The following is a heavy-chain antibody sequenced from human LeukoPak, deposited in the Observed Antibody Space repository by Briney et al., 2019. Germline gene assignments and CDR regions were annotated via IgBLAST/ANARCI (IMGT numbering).Heavy chain of an antibody. Sequence: PSETLSLTCTVSGGSISSSSYYWGWIRQPPGKGLEWIGSIYYSGSTYYNPSLKSRVTISVDTSKNQFSLKLSSVTAADTAVYYCARDFTGKPTLYYYGSGRHWFDPWGQGTLVTVSS. J-gene: IGHJ5*02. CDR2: IYYSGST. CDR3: ARDFTGKPTLYYYGSGRHWFDP. V-gene: IGHV4-39*07. CDR1: GGSISSSSYY. D-gene: IGHD3-10*01.